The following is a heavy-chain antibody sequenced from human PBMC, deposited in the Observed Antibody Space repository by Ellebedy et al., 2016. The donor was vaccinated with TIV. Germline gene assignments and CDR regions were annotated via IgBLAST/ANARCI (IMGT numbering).Heavy chain of an antibody. V-gene: IGHV3-30*02. CDR1: GFIFSNCG. D-gene: IGHD3-10*01. Sequence: GGSLRLSCAASGFIFSNCGMNWVRQAPGKGLEWVAFIRFDGNNAYYADSAKGRFTISRDNSKNTLYLQMNSLRAEDTAVYYCAKDRGNYGGAPYNGMDIWGQGTTVTVSS. J-gene: IGHJ6*02. CDR2: IRFDGNNA. CDR3: AKDRGNYGGAPYNGMDI.